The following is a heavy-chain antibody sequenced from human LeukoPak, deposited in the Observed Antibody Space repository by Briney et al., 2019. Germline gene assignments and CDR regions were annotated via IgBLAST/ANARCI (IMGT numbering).Heavy chain of an antibody. CDR1: GGSISSYY. CDR2: IYYSGST. D-gene: IGHD1-26*01. Sequence: SETLSLTCTVSGGSISSYYWSWIRQPPGKGLEWIGYIYYSGSTNYNPSLKSRATISVDTSKNQFSLKLSSVTAADTAVYYCARGGKWELPLDYWGQGTLVTVSS. J-gene: IGHJ4*02. V-gene: IGHV4-59*01. CDR3: ARGGKWELPLDY.